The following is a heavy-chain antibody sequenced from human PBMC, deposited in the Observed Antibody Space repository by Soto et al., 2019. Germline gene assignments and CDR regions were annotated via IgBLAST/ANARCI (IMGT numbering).Heavy chain of an antibody. CDR1: GGSISSGGYS. CDR2: IYYNGST. CDR3: AGDVGYGDDFWWYFDL. J-gene: IGHJ2*01. D-gene: IGHD4-17*01. Sequence: PSETLSLTCAVSGGSISSGGYSWSWIRQPPGKGLEWIGYIYYNGSTYYNPSLKSRVTISVDTSKNQFSLKLTSVTAADTAVYYCAGDVGYGDDFWWYFDLWGRGTLVTVSS. V-gene: IGHV4-30-2*02.